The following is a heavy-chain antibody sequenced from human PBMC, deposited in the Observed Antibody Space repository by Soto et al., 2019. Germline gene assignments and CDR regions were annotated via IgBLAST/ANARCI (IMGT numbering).Heavy chain of an antibody. D-gene: IGHD3-22*01. Sequence: GGSLRLSCAASGFTFSNAWMNWVRQAPGKGLEWVGRIKSKTDGGTTDYAAPVKGRFTISRDDSKNTLYLQMNSLKTEDTAVYYCTTDPDPHLVNTMIVVVITRNWGQGTLVTVSS. CDR1: GFTFSNAW. J-gene: IGHJ4*02. CDR3: TTDPDPHLVNTMIVVVITRN. V-gene: IGHV3-15*07. CDR2: IKSKTDGGTT.